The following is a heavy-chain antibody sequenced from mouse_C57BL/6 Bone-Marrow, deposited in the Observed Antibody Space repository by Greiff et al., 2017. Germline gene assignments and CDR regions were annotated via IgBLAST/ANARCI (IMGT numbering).Heavy chain of an antibody. D-gene: IGHD4-1*01. CDR2: IRLKSDNYAT. Sequence: EVMLVESGGGLVQPGGSMKLSCVASGFTFSNYWMNWVRQSPEKGLEWVAQIRLKSDNYATHYAESVKGRFTISRDDSKSSVYLQMNNLRAEDTGIYYCTELGEHYAMDYWGQGTSVTVSS. CDR1: GFTFSNYW. V-gene: IGHV6-3*01. J-gene: IGHJ4*01. CDR3: TELGEHYAMDY.